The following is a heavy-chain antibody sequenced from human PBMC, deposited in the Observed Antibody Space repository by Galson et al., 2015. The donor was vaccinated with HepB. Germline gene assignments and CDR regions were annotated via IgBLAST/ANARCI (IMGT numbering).Heavy chain of an antibody. CDR2: IDPADSYT. J-gene: IGHJ4*02. Sequence: QSGAEVKKPGESLRISCKGSGYSFPSYWISWVRQMPGKGLEWMGRIDPADSYTNYSPSFQGHVTISVDNSISTAYLQWSSLKASDTAMYYCARHGGDYGDYVFDYWGQGTLVTVSS. CDR3: ARHGGDYGDYVFDY. V-gene: IGHV5-10-1*01. D-gene: IGHD4-17*01. CDR1: GYSFPSYW.